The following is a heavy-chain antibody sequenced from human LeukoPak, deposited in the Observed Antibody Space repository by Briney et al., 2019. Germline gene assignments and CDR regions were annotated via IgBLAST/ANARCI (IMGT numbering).Heavy chain of an antibody. Sequence: GGSLRLSCAASGFTFSNYAMHWVRQAPGKGLEYVSAISANGGHAYYANSVKGRFTISRDNSKNTLYFQMGSLRAEDMAVYYCARVGDETAFDIWGQGTMVTVSS. CDR3: ARVGDETAFDI. J-gene: IGHJ3*02. V-gene: IGHV3-64*01. CDR1: GFTFSNYA. D-gene: IGHD4-17*01. CDR2: ISANGGHA.